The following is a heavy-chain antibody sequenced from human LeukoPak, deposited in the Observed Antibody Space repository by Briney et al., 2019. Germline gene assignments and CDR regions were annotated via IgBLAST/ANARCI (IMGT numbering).Heavy chain of an antibody. J-gene: IGHJ4*02. D-gene: IGHD3-22*01. CDR2: IKSKTDGGTT. V-gene: IGHV3-15*01. CDR1: GFTFSKAW. CDR3: TRYYHSSGYYYFGY. Sequence: GGSLRLSCAASGFTFSKAWMTWVRQAPGKGLEWVGRIKSKTDGGTTDYAAPVKGRFTISRDDSKNTLFLQVNSLKTEDTAVYYCTRYYHSSGYYYFGYWGQGTLVTVSS.